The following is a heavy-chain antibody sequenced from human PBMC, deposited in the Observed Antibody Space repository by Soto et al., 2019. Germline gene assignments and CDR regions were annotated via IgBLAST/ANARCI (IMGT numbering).Heavy chain of an antibody. V-gene: IGHV4-61*01. D-gene: IGHD6-6*01. CDR2: IYHSGRT. CDR1: GGSVNSDYYY. J-gene: IGHJ4*02. Sequence: QVQLQESGPGLVKPSETLSLTCTVSGGSVNSDYYYWSWIRQPPGKGLEWIGYIYHSGRTNYNPSLRSRVTILLDASRNQFSLKLSSVTAADTAVFYCAREYSTSPEAFDLWGQGTLVTVSS. CDR3: AREYSTSPEAFDL.